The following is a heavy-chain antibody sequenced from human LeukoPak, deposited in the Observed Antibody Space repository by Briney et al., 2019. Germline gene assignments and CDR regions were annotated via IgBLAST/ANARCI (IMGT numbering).Heavy chain of an antibody. CDR2: ISSSSSTI. Sequence: PGGSLRLSCAASGFTFSSYSMNWVRQAPGKGLEWVSYISSSSSTIYYADSVKGRFTISRDNAKNSLYLQMNSRRAEDTAVYYCARDGYHLAYYYYGMDVWGQGTTVTVSS. D-gene: IGHD5-12*01. V-gene: IGHV3-48*04. J-gene: IGHJ6*02. CDR3: ARDGYHLAYYYYGMDV. CDR1: GFTFSSYS.